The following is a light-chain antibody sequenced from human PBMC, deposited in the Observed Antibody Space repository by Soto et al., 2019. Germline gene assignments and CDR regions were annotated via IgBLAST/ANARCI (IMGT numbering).Light chain of an antibody. V-gene: IGKV3D-20*01. J-gene: IGKJ5*01. Sequence: EIVLTQSPATLSLSPGETATLSCGASQSVGSSYLAWYQQQPGLAPRLVIYDVAIRATGIPDRFSGSGSGTAFTLPIKNLEPEDFAVYYCQQSDKSPPITFGQGTRREIK. CDR2: DVA. CDR1: QSVGSSY. CDR3: QQSDKSPPIT.